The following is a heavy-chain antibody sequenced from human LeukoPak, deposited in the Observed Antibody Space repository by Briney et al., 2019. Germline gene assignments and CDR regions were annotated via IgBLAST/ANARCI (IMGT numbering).Heavy chain of an antibody. D-gene: IGHD2-2*01. V-gene: IGHV3-74*01. CDR1: GFTLSNHW. CDR2: ISGDEILT. Sequence: GGSLRLSCAASGFTLSNHWMHWVRQAPGKGLVWVSRISGDEILTSYADSVKGRFIISRENAKNSLYLQMSSLRAEDTAVYYCARGHQLPGANWFDPWGQGTLVTVSS. CDR3: ARGHQLPGANWFDP. J-gene: IGHJ5*02.